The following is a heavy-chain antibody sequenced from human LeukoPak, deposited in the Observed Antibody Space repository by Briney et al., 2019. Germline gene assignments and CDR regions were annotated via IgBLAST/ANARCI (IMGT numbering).Heavy chain of an antibody. D-gene: IGHD2-15*01. Sequence: PGGSLTLSCAASGFTFSSYSMNWLRQAPGKGLEWVSSISSSSSYIYYEDSVKGRFTISRDNAKNSLYLQMNSLRAEDTAVYYCARLGSPGYCSGGSCYGFDYWGQGTLVTVSS. V-gene: IGHV3-21*01. J-gene: IGHJ4*02. CDR2: ISSSSSYI. CDR3: ARLGSPGYCSGGSCYGFDY. CDR1: GFTFSSYS.